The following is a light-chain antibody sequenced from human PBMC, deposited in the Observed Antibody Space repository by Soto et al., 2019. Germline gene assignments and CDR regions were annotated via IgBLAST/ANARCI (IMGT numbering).Light chain of an antibody. CDR3: ATWDRSLSVGV. CDR2: END. Sequence: QSVLTQPPSVSAAPGQKVTISCSGSSSNIGNNYVFWYQQLPGTAPKLLIYENDKRPSGIPDRFSGSKSGTSATLGITGLQTGDEADYYCATWDRSLSVGVFGGGTKVTVL. J-gene: IGLJ2*01. CDR1: SSNIGNNY. V-gene: IGLV1-51*02.